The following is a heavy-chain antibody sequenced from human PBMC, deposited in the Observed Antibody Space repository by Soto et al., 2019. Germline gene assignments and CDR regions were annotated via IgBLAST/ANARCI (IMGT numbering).Heavy chain of an antibody. V-gene: IGHV3-7*03. CDR2: IKQDGSEK. CDR1: GFTFSSYW. CDR3: ARDLDSSSWYLHYYYGMDV. Sequence: GGSLRLSCAASGFTFSSYWMSWVRQAPGKGLEWAANIKQDGSEKYYVDSVKGRFTISRDNAKNSLYLQMNSLRAEDTAVYYCARDLDSSSWYLHYYYGMDVWGQGTTVTVSS. J-gene: IGHJ6*02. D-gene: IGHD6-13*01.